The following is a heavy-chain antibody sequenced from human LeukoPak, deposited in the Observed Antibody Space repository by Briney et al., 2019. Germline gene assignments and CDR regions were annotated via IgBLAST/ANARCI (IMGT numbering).Heavy chain of an antibody. J-gene: IGHJ4*02. CDR1: GFTFSSYE. CDR3: ARGGFGAMVRGATFHY. D-gene: IGHD3-10*01. CDR2: ITSSGSTI. Sequence: PGGSLRLCCAASGFTFSSYEMNWVRQAPGKGLEWVSYITSSGSTIYYADSVKGRFTTSRDNAKNSLYLQMNSLRAEDTAVYYCARGGFGAMVRGATFHYWGQGTLVTVSS. V-gene: IGHV3-48*03.